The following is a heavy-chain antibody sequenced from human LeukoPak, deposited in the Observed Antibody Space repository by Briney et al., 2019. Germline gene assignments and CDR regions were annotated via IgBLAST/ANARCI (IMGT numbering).Heavy chain of an antibody. CDR1: GLTFSSYE. CDR2: IKQDGSER. D-gene: IGHD3-10*01. CDR3: ARVGLGSGTYGSY. J-gene: IGHJ4*02. V-gene: IGHV3-7*04. Sequence: GGSLRLSCAASGLTFSSYEMNWVRQAPGNGLEWVANIKQDGSERYYVDSVKGRFTISRDNAKKSLYLQMNSLRVEDTAVCYCARVGLGSGTYGSYWGQGTLVTVSS.